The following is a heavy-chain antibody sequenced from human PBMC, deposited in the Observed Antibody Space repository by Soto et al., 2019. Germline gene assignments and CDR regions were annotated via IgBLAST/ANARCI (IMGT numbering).Heavy chain of an antibody. V-gene: IGHV4-38-2*01. Sequence: SETLSLTCAVSGHSISSGFYYWGWIRQPPGKGLEWIGSIYHSGSTYYNPSLKSRVTMSVDTSKNQLSLELSSVTAADTAVYYCARYGYSYSERFFDYWGQGTRVT. CDR1: GHSISSGFYY. CDR2: IYHSGST. CDR3: ARYGYSYSERFFDY. D-gene: IGHD5-18*01. J-gene: IGHJ4*02.